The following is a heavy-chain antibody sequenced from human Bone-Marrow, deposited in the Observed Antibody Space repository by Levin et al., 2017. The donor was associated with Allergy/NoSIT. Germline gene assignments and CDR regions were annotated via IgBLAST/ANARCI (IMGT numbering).Heavy chain of an antibody. CDR1: GYTFTGYY. D-gene: IGHD2-2*01. J-gene: IGHJ6*02. Sequence: GESLKISCKASGYTFTGYYMHWVRQAPGQGLEWMGWINPNSGGTNYAQKFQGWVTMTRDTSISTAYMELSRLRSDDTAVYYCARANPGPHIVVVPAATIYYGMDVWGQGTTVTVSS. V-gene: IGHV1-2*04. CDR3: ARANPGPHIVVVPAATIYYGMDV. CDR2: INPNSGGT.